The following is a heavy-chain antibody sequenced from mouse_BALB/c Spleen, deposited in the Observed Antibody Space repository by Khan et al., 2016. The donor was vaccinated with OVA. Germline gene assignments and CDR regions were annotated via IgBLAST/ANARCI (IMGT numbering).Heavy chain of an antibody. D-gene: IGHD2-4*01. CDR1: GFTFSSYA. Sequence: EVQLVESGGGLVKPGGSLKLSCATSGFTFSSYAMSWVRQTPEKRLEWVATISTGGHYTYYPHSVKGRFTISRDNAKNTLYLQMSSLRSEDTAIYYCARDYDRNFYAMDYWGQGTSVTVSS. CDR2: ISTGGHYT. V-gene: IGHV5-9-3*01. J-gene: IGHJ4*01. CDR3: ARDYDRNFYAMDY.